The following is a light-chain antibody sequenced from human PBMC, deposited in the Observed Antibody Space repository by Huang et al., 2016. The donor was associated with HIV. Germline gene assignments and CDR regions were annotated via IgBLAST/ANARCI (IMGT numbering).Light chain of an antibody. J-gene: IGKJ3*01. CDR2: AAS. CDR1: QSISSY. Sequence: DIQMTQSPSSLSASVGDRVIITCRESQSISSYLNWYQQQPGKAPNLLIYAASSLQSGVPSRFSGSGSGTDFTLTIRSLQPEDFATYYCQQSYSNTFTFGAGTKVDVK. V-gene: IGKV1-39*01. CDR3: QQSYSNTFT.